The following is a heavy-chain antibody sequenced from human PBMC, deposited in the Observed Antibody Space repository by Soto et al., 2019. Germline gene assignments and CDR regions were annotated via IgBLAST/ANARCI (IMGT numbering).Heavy chain of an antibody. Sequence: SETLSLTCTVSGDSVSSDIYYWTWIRQHPGKGLEWIGFIYYSGSTYYNPSLKSRVIISLDMSKNQFSLTLRSVTVADTAVYYCARGFDYGSGGYFFELCGQGTLVTV. CDR1: GDSVSSDIYY. J-gene: IGHJ4*02. V-gene: IGHV4-31*03. CDR3: ARGFDYGSGGYFFEL. CDR2: IYYSGST. D-gene: IGHD3-22*01.